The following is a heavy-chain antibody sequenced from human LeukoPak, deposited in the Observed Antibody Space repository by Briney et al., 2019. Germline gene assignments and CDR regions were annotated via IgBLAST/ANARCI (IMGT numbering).Heavy chain of an antibody. CDR2: IKTDGSEK. Sequence: GGSLRLSCEASGFTLSSYWMSWVRQAPGKGLEWVANIKTDGSEKYYVDSVKGRFTISRDNAKNSLYLQMNSLRAEDTAVYYCARDYTGYFPWGQGTLVIVSS. CDR3: ARDYTGYFP. CDR1: GFTLSSYW. D-gene: IGHD3-9*01. J-gene: IGHJ5*02. V-gene: IGHV3-7*03.